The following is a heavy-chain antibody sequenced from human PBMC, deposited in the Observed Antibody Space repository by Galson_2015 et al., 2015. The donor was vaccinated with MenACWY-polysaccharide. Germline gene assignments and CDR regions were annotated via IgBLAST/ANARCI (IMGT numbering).Heavy chain of an antibody. CDR2: IKQDGSEK. Sequence: SLRLSCAASGFTFSSYEMNWVRQAPGKGLEWVSYIKQDGSEKYYVDSVKGRFTISRDNAKNSLYLQMNSLRAEDTAVYYCARAMEWELGGDFDYWGQGTLVTVSS. D-gene: IGHD1-26*01. CDR1: GFTFSSYE. V-gene: IGHV3-7*01. CDR3: ARAMEWELGGDFDY. J-gene: IGHJ4*02.